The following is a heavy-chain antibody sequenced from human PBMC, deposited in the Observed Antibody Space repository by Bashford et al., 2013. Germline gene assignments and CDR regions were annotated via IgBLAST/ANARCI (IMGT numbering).Heavy chain of an antibody. CDR2: MNPNSANT. CDR3: AARXTGSSSDRAVDY. V-gene: IGHV1-8*01. Sequence: WVRQAPGQGLEWMGWMNPNSANTGYAQKFQGRVTMTRNTSISTAYMELSSLRSEDTAVYYCAARXTGSSSDRAVDYVGPGNPGHRLL. D-gene: IGHD6-6*01. J-gene: IGHJ4*02.